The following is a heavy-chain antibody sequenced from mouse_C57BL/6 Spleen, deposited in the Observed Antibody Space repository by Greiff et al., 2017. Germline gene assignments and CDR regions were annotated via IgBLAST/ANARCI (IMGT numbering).Heavy chain of an antibody. Sequence: QVQLQQPGAELVKPGASVKLSCKASGYTFTSYWMHWVKQRPGQGLEWIGMIHPNSGSTNYNEKFKSKATLTVDKSSSTAYMQLSSLTSEDSAVYYCASSYYSNRGYFDYWGQGTTLTVSS. CDR2: IHPNSGST. J-gene: IGHJ2*01. D-gene: IGHD2-5*01. V-gene: IGHV1-64*01. CDR1: GYTFTSYW. CDR3: ASSYYSNRGYFDY.